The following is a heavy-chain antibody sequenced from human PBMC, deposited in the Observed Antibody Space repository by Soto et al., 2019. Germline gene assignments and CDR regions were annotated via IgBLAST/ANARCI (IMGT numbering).Heavy chain of an antibody. D-gene: IGHD3-3*01. V-gene: IGHV1-2*02. J-gene: IGHJ3*02. CDR1: GYPVTAYY. CDR3: ARGGGVGVAGSAAFDM. CDR2: INPATGAA. Sequence: QLHLVQSGAVVKKPGASVTVSCSASGYPVTAYYMHWVRQAPGRGLEWMGGINPATGAAKYTQTFQGRVTMTRDTSTITVFMELSGLTSKDTAFFYCARGGGVGVAGSAAFDMWGQGTLVTVSS.